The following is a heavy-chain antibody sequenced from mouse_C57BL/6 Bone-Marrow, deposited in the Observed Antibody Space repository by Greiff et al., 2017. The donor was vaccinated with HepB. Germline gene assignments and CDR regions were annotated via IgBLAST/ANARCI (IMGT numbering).Heavy chain of an antibody. V-gene: IGHV1-7*01. CDR2: INPSSGYT. D-gene: IGHD2-3*01. J-gene: IGHJ3*01. Sequence: VQLQQSGAELAKPGASVKLSCKASGYTFTSYWMHWVKQRPGQGLEWIGYINPSSGYTKYNQKFKDKATLTADKSSSTAYMQLSSLTYEDSAVYYCARVDDDFPEDGYWAWFAYWGQGTLVTVSA. CDR1: GYTFTSYW. CDR3: ARVDDDFPEDGYWAWFAY.